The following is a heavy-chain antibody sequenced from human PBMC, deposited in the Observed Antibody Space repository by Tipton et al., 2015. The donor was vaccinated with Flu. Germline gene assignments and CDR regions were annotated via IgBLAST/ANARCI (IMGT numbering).Heavy chain of an antibody. D-gene: IGHD3-10*02. V-gene: IGHV4-38-2*01. CDR2: IYRSGST. CDR1: GYSIRSSNYY. Sequence: TLSLTCAVFGYSIRSSNYYWGWIRQPPGKGLEWIGTIYRSGSTYYNPSLKSRLTISVDTSQNQFSLRLSSVTAADTAVYYCARHTGDSVRGVIDYWGQGTLVTVSS. J-gene: IGHJ4*02. CDR3: ARHTGDSVRGVIDY.